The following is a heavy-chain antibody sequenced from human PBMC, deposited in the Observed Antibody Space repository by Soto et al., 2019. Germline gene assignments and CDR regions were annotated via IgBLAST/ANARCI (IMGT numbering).Heavy chain of an antibody. CDR1: GYTFTSYD. CDR3: ARGPVLRFLEWFRPPTSYGMDV. Sequence: ASVKVSCKASGYTFTSYDIHWVRQATGHGLEWMGWMNPNSGNTGYAQKFQGRVTMTRNTSISTAYMELSSLRSEDTAVYYCARGPVLRFLEWFRPPTSYGMDVWGQGTTVTVSS. J-gene: IGHJ6*02. D-gene: IGHD3-3*01. V-gene: IGHV1-8*01. CDR2: MNPNSGNT.